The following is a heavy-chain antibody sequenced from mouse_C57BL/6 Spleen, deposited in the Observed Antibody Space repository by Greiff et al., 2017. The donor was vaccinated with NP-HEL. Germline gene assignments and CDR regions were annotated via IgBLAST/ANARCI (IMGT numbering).Heavy chain of an antibody. D-gene: IGHD2-3*01. Sequence: ESGPGLVKPSQSLSLTCSVTGYSITSGYYWNWIRQFPGNKLEWMGYISYDGSNNYNPSLKNRISITRDTSKNQFFLKLNSVTTEDTATYYCAREDYDGYYWYFDVWGTGTTVTVSS. CDR2: ISYDGSN. CDR1: GYSITSGYY. J-gene: IGHJ1*03. CDR3: AREDYDGYYWYFDV. V-gene: IGHV3-6*01.